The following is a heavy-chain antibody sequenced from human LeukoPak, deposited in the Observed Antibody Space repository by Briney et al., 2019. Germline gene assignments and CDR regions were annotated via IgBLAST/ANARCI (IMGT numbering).Heavy chain of an antibody. CDR2: ISWNSGSI. Sequence: GGSLRLSCAASGFTFSSYAMHWVRQAPGKGLEWVSGISWNSGSIGYADSVKGRFTISRDNAKNSLYLQMNSLRAEDTALYYCAKGVEGYSYGHVDYWGQGTLVTVSS. CDR3: AKGVEGYSYGHVDY. V-gene: IGHV3-9*01. J-gene: IGHJ4*02. CDR1: GFTFSSYA. D-gene: IGHD5-18*01.